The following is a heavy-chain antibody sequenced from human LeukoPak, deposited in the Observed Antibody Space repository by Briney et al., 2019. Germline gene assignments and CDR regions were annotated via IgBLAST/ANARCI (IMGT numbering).Heavy chain of an antibody. CDR3: ARAWDYYGSGSYPDY. CDR1: GFTFSNYA. D-gene: IGHD3-10*01. Sequence: GRSLRLSCAASGFTFSNYAMHWVRQAPGKGLEWVAVISSDGSSKYYTDSVKDRFTISRGNSKNTLYLQMNSLRPEDTAVYYCARAWDYYGSGSYPDYWGQGTLVTVSS. J-gene: IGHJ4*02. CDR2: ISSDGSSK. V-gene: IGHV3-30*04.